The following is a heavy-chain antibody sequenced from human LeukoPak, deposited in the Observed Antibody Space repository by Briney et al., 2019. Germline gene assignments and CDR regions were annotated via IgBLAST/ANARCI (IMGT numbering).Heavy chain of an antibody. D-gene: IGHD1-7*01. CDR3: ARRWNYGRNYYIDV. CDR2: INDNGRI. CDR1: GGSFSNYY. J-gene: IGHJ6*03. Sequence: AETLSLTCAVYGGSFSNYYWSWIRQTPGKGMEWIGKINDNGRINYNPSLMSRVTVSVDTSQNQFSLRLTSVTATDTAIYYCARRWNYGRNYYIDVWGKGATVSVSS. V-gene: IGHV4-34*01.